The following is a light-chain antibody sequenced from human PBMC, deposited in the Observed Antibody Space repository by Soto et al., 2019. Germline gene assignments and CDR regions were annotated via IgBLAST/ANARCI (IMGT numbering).Light chain of an antibody. V-gene: IGLV3-21*02. Sequence: SYELTQPPSVSVAPGQTARISWGGDNIGTKSVHWYQQKPGQAPVLVIYDDHDRPSGIPERFSGSNSGNTATLTITRVEAGDEADYYCQVWDSSSDHYVFAAGTKVTV. CDR2: DDH. CDR1: NIGTKS. J-gene: IGLJ1*01. CDR3: QVWDSSSDHYV.